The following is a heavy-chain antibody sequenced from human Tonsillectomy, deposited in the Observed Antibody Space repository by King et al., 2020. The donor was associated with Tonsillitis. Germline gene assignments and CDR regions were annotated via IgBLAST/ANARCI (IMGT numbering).Heavy chain of an antibody. J-gene: IGHJ6*02. CDR2: ISTSSTYT. Sequence: VQLVESGGALVKPGGSLRLSCAASGFTFSDYYMTWIRQAPGKGLEWISCISTSSTYTYYADSVKGRFTISRDNANNSLFLQVNSLRAEDTAVYYCAIALPGYYSGMDVWGPGTTVTVSS. CDR3: AIALPGYYSGMDV. CDR1: GFTFSDYY. V-gene: IGHV3-11*06.